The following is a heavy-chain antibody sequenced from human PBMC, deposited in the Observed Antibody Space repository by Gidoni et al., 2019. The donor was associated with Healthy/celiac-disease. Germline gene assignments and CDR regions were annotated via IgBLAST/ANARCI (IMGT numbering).Heavy chain of an antibody. CDR2: INHSGST. Sequence: QVQLQQWGAGLLKPSETLSLTCAVYGGSFSGYYWSWIRQPPGKGLEWIGEINHSGSTNYNPSLKSRVTISVDTSKNQFSLKLSSVTAADTAVYYCARGGVKDLYRYSSSWYNDFDYWGQGTLVTVSS. J-gene: IGHJ4*02. CDR3: ARGGVKDLYRYSSSWYNDFDY. D-gene: IGHD6-13*01. CDR1: GGSFSGYY. V-gene: IGHV4-34*01.